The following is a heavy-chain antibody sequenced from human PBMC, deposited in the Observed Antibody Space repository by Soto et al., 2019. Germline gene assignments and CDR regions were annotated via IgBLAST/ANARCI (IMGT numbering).Heavy chain of an antibody. J-gene: IGHJ5*01. CDR3: AKLRYFDWSAYNWFEY. CDR2: ISGSGATT. D-gene: IGHD3-9*01. V-gene: IGHV3-23*01. Sequence: PAGSVRPACAASEFPFSVYAMPWVRQAPGKGLEWVSGISGSGATTSYADSVKGRFTVSRDNSKNTLYLQMNSLRVEDTAVYHCAKLRYFDWSAYNWFEYWGQGTPVTVSS. CDR1: EFPFSVYA.